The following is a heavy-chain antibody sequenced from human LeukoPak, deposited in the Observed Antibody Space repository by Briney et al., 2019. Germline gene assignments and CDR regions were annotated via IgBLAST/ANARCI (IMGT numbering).Heavy chain of an antibody. D-gene: IGHD6-19*01. V-gene: IGHV3-11*03. J-gene: IGHJ2*01. CDR3: ARPYSSGWYGGFDL. CDR2: ISSSSSYT. Sequence: PGGSLRLSCAASGFTVSSNYMSWIRQAPGKGLEWVSYISSSSSYTNYADSVKGRFTISRDNAKNSLYLQMHSLRAEDTAVYYCARPYSSGWYGGFDLWGRGTLVTVSS. CDR1: GFTVSSNY.